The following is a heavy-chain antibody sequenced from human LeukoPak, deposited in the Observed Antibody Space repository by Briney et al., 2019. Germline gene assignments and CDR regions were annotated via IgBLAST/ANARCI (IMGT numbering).Heavy chain of an antibody. J-gene: IGHJ6*02. CDR1: GYTFTGYY. Sequence: GASVKVSCKASGYTFTGYYMHWVRQAPGQGLEWMGWMNPNSGNTGYAQKFQGRVTMTRNTSISTAYMELSSLRSEDTAVYYCARGRRAAAGLYYYYGMDVWGQGTTVTVSS. CDR2: MNPNSGNT. CDR3: ARGRRAAAGLYYYYGMDV. V-gene: IGHV1-8*02. D-gene: IGHD6-13*01.